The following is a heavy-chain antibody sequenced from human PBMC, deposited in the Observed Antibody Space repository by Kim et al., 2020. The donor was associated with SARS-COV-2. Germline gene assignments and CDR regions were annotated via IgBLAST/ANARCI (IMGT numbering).Heavy chain of an antibody. V-gene: IGHV3-15*01. CDR1: GFTFSNAW. CDR3: TTEIITIFGVVIPYYFDY. Sequence: GGSLRLSCAASGFTFSNAWMSWVRQAPGKGLEWVGRIKSKTDGGTTDYAAPVKGRFTISRDDSKNTLYLQMNSLKTEDTAVYYCTTEIITIFGVVIPYYFDYWGQGTLVTVSS. CDR2: IKSKTDGGTT. J-gene: IGHJ4*02. D-gene: IGHD3-3*01.